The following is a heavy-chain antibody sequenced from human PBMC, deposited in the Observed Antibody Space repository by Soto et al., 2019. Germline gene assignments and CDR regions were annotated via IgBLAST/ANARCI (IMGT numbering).Heavy chain of an antibody. CDR1: AFSLSTSGVG. CDR3: AHRARGTIFGVVVGQERYYLDY. D-gene: IGHD3-3*01. J-gene: IGHJ4*02. V-gene: IGHV2-5*02. CDR2: IYWDDDE. Sequence: SGPTLVNPTQTLTLTCTFSAFSLSTSGVGVGWIRQPPGKALEWLALIYWDDDERYSPSLKSRLTITKDTSKNQVVLTMTNMDPVDTATYYCAHRARGTIFGVVVGQERYYLDYWGQGILVTVSS.